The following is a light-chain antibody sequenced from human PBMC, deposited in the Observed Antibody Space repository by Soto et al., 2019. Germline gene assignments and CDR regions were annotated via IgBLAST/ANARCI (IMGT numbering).Light chain of an antibody. Sequence: EIVLTQSPGTLSLSPGKRATLSCRASQSVSNTYLAWYQQKPGQAPRLLIYGASNRATGIPDRFSGSGSGTDFTLTISRLEPEDFAVYYCQQYGSSGTFGQGTKVDIK. J-gene: IGKJ1*01. CDR1: QSVSNTY. CDR3: QQYGSSGT. CDR2: GAS. V-gene: IGKV3-20*01.